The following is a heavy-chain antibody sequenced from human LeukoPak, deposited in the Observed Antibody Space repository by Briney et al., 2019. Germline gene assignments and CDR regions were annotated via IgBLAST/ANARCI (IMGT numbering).Heavy chain of an antibody. CDR1: GYTFTSYD. J-gene: IGHJ4*02. V-gene: IGHV1-8*01. Sequence: ASVKVSCKASGYTFTSYDINWVRQATGQGLEWMGWMNPNSGNTGYAQKFQGRVTMTRNTSISTAYIELSSLRSEDTAVYYCARRKRGRYCSGGSCYSPSDYWGQGTLVTVSS. CDR3: ARRKRGRYCSGGSCYSPSDY. CDR2: MNPNSGNT. D-gene: IGHD2-15*01.